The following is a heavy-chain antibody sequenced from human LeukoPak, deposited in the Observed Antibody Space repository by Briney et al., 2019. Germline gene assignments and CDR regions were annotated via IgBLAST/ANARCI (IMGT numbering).Heavy chain of an antibody. CDR1: SGSISSYY. CDR3: ARQTSDSSGYYYTDY. CDR2: IYTSGST. V-gene: IGHV4-4*07. J-gene: IGHJ4*02. D-gene: IGHD3-22*01. Sequence: SETLSLTCTVSSGSISSYYWSWIRQPAGKGLEWIGRIYTSGSTNYNPSLKSRVTMSVDTSKNQFSLKLSSVTAADTAVYYCARQTSDSSGYYYTDYWGQGTLVTVSS.